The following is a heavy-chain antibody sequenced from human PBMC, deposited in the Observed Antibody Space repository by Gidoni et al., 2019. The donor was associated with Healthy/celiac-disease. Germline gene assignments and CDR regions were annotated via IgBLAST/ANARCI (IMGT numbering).Heavy chain of an antibody. Sequence: QVQLVESGGGVVQPGRSLRLSCAASGFTLVIYGMHWVRQAPGKGLEWVAVISYEGSNKYYADSVKGRFTISRDNSKNTLYLQMNSLRAEDTAVYYCAKDRREDCGGDCYLDYWGQGTLVTVSS. V-gene: IGHV3-30*18. CDR3: AKDRREDCGGDCYLDY. CDR2: ISYEGSNK. D-gene: IGHD2-21*02. J-gene: IGHJ4*02. CDR1: GFTLVIYG.